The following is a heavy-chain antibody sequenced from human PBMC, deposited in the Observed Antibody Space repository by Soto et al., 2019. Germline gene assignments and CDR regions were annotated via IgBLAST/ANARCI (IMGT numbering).Heavy chain of an antibody. CDR3: ARMQYTGNNLPFDY. J-gene: IGHJ4*02. CDR2: VYYTGRT. Sequence: SETLSLTCTVSGGSISTYYWSWVRQSPGMGLEMIGYVYYTGRTMYNPSLQSRLTISVDISNNQFSLKLTSLTAPDTAVYYCARMQYTGNNLPFDYWGAGIMVTVYS. V-gene: IGHV4-59*01. CDR1: GGSISTYY. D-gene: IGHD1-26*01.